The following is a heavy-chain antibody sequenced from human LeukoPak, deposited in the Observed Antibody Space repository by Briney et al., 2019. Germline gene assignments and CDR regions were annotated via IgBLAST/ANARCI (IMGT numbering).Heavy chain of an antibody. V-gene: IGHV3-21*01. J-gene: IGHJ4*02. Sequence: PGGSLRLSCVTSGFSFSPSAMNWVRQAPGRGLEWVSSISPSGGAIFYAESLRGRFTISRDNAKNSLSLQMNTLRAEDTAVYFCASGIRERGFDYWGQGTLVTVSS. CDR1: GFSFSPSA. D-gene: IGHD1-1*01. CDR2: ISPSGGAI. CDR3: ASGIRERGFDY.